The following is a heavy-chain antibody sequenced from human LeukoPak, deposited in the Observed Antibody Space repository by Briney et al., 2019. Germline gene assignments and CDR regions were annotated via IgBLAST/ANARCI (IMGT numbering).Heavy chain of an antibody. CDR3: ARANYYDSSGYDDY. V-gene: IGHV4-59*01. CDR2: IYYSGST. CDR1: GGSISSYY. J-gene: IGHJ4*02. Sequence: SETLSLTCTVSGGSISSYYWSWIRQPPGKGLEWIGYIYYSGSTNYNPSLKSRVTISVDTSKNQFSLKLSSVTAADTAVYYCARANYYDSSGYDDYWGQGTLVTVSS. D-gene: IGHD3-22*01.